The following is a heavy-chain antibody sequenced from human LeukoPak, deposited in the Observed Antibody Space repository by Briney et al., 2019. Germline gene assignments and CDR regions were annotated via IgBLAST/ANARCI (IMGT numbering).Heavy chain of an antibody. CDR3: AKDLDCSSTSCYENV. V-gene: IGHV3-23*01. Sequence: SGGSLRLSCAASGFTFSYYAMSWVRQAPGEGLEWVSTISSSGGSTYYADSVKGRFTISRDNSKNTLYLQMNSLRAEDTAVYYCAKDLDCSSTSCYENVWGQGTTVTVSS. J-gene: IGHJ6*02. CDR1: GFTFSYYA. D-gene: IGHD2-2*01. CDR2: ISSSGGST.